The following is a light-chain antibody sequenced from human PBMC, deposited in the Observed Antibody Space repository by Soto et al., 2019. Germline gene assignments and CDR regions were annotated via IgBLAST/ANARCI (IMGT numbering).Light chain of an antibody. CDR3: QQSYTTPRT. J-gene: IGKJ1*01. V-gene: IGKV1-39*01. Sequence: DIQMTQSPSSLSASVGDRVSVTCRASQSISTFLNWYQQRPGEAPKLLIYAASSLQSGVPSRFSGSGSGADFTLTIGSLQPVDFATYYCQQSYTTPRTLGQGTKVDIK. CDR2: AAS. CDR1: QSISTF.